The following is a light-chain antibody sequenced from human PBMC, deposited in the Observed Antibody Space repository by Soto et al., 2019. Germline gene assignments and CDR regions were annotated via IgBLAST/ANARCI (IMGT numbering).Light chain of an antibody. CDR2: WAS. CDR3: QQYYSTPIT. J-gene: IGKJ5*01. CDR1: QSVLYTSNNKNY. Sequence: DIVMTQSPDSLAVSLGERATLNCKSSQSVLYTSNNKNYLAWYRQKPGQPPKLLIYWASTRESGVPDRFSGSGSGTDFTLTISSLQAEDVAVYYCQQYYSTPITVGQGTRLEIK. V-gene: IGKV4-1*01.